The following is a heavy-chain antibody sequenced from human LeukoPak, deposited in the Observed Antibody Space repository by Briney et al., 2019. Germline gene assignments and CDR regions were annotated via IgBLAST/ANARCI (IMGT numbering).Heavy chain of an antibody. V-gene: IGHV3-23*01. J-gene: IGHJ4*02. CDR1: GFTFSSYA. CDR3: ARMNYVSSGWGAPFDY. Sequence: GGSLRLSCAASGFTFSSYALTWVRQAPGKGLEWVSAIFSSGHNTYYADSVKGRFTISRGNSKNTLYLQMNSLRAEDTAVYYCARMNYVSSGWGAPFDYWGQGTLVTVSS. CDR2: IFSSGHNT. D-gene: IGHD1-7*01.